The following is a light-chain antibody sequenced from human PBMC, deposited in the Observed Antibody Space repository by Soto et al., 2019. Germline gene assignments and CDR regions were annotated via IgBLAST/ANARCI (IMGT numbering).Light chain of an antibody. V-gene: IGKV3-20*01. CDR2: GAS. CDR1: QSVSSSY. J-gene: IGKJ1*01. CDR3: QQYGSSIWT. Sequence: EIVLTQSPGTLSLSPGERATLSCRASQSVSSSYLAWYQQKPGQAPRLLIYGASSRATGIPDRFSGSGSGTDCTRTISRLEPEDFEVDDCQQYGSSIWTFGQGTKVDIK.